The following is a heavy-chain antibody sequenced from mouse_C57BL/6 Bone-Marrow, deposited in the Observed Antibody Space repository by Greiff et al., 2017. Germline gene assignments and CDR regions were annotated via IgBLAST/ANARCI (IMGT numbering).Heavy chain of an antibody. D-gene: IGHD2-1*01. V-gene: IGHV14-4*01. CDR2: IDPENGDT. CDR1: GFNIKDDY. Sequence: VQLQQSGAELVRPGASVKLSCTASGFNIKDDYMHWVKQRPEQGLEWIGWIDPENGDTEYASKFQGKATITADTSSNTAYLQLSSLTSEDTAVYYCTVYYYYAMDYWGQGTSVTVSS. CDR3: TVYYYYAMDY. J-gene: IGHJ4*01.